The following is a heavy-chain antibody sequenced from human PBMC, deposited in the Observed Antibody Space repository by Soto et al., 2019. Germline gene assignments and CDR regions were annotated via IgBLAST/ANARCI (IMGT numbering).Heavy chain of an antibody. J-gene: IGHJ5*02. Sequence: TLSLTFTVSGASIISGGYYWTWIRQQPGKGLEWIGHVYYSGKAYYNPSLQSRVTISLDTSNNHFSLKMTSVTDADTAMYFCARAERFPRSWFDPWGQGTQVSVSS. CDR2: VYYSGKA. CDR3: ARAERFPRSWFDP. V-gene: IGHV4-31*03. D-gene: IGHD6-19*01. CDR1: GASIISGGYY.